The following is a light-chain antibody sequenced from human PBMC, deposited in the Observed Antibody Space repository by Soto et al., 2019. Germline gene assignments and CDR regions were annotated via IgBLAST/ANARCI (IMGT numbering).Light chain of an antibody. CDR3: QSYDSSLSGSV. V-gene: IGLV1-40*01. CDR2: GNS. J-gene: IGLJ2*01. Sequence: QSVLTQPHSVSGAPGQRVPISCTGRSSNIGAGYDVHWYQQLLGTAPKLLIYGNSNRPSGVPDRFSGSKSVTSASLAITGLQAEDEADYYCQSYDSSLSGSVFGGGTKVTVL. CDR1: SSNIGAGYD.